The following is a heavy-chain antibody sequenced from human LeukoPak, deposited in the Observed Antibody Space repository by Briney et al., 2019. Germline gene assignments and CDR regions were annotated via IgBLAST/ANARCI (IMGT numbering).Heavy chain of an antibody. D-gene: IGHD6-13*01. Sequence: GSLRLSCAAPGFTFSTYWMHWVRQAPGNGLEWVANLKEDGSEKYYVDSVKGRFTISRDNAKNSLYLQMNSLRAEDTAVYYCARSGSGYSLDYWGQGTLVTVSS. CDR3: ARSGSGYSLDY. V-gene: IGHV3-7*03. J-gene: IGHJ4*02. CDR2: LKEDGSEK. CDR1: GFTFSTYW.